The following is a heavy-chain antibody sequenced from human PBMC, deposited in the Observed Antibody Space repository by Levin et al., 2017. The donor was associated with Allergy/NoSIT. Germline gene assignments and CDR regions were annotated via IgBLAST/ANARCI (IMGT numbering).Heavy chain of an antibody. J-gene: IGHJ3*02. CDR1: GFTFSSNA. Sequence: ETLSLTCAASGFTFSSNAMSWIRQAPGKGLEWVSSISGNGGNTYYADSVKGRFTISRDNSKNTVFLQMNSLRADDTALYYCARALGTLDPFDIWGQGAMVTVSS. CDR3: ARALGTLDPFDI. V-gene: IGHV3-23*01. D-gene: IGHD3-16*01. CDR2: ISGNGGNT.